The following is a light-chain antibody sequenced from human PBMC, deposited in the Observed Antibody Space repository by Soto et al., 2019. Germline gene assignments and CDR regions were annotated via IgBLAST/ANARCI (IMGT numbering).Light chain of an antibody. CDR2: EGS. CDR3: CSYAGNSAPVV. J-gene: IGLJ2*01. Sequence: QSALTQPASVSGSPGQSITISCTGTGSDVGNYNLVSWYQQHPGKAPKLMIYEGSKRPSGVFNRFSGSKSGNTASLTISGLQAEDEADYYCCSYAGNSAPVVFGGGTKLTVL. V-gene: IGLV2-23*01. CDR1: GSDVGNYNL.